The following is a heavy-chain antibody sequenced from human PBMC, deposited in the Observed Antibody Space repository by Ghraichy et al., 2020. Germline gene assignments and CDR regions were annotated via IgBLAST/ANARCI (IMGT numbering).Heavy chain of an antibody. CDR3: ARDMGLGMGALDF. J-gene: IGHJ3*01. V-gene: IGHV1-2*02. CDR2: INPNSGGT. Sequence: ASVKVSCKASGYTFTDYYMHWVRQAPGQGLEWMGWINPNSGGTNYAQNFQGRVTMTRDTSISTSYIELSRLKSDDTAIYYCARDMGLGMGALDFWGQGTMVTVSS. CDR1: GYTFTDYY. D-gene: IGHD7-27*01.